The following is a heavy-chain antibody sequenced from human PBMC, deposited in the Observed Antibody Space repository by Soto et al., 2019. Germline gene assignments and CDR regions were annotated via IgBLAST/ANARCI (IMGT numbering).Heavy chain of an antibody. V-gene: IGHV4-61*05. D-gene: IGHD4-4*01. CDR2: IYYSGST. CDR1: GGSITSNSYC. Sequence: ASETLSLTCTVSGGSITSNSYCWGWVRQSPGKGLEWIGHIYYSGSTNNNPSLKSRVTFSVDTSKNQFSLNLSSVTAADTAVYYYARMTTRRHFDSWGQGTLVTVSS. CDR3: ARMTTRRHFDS. J-gene: IGHJ4*02.